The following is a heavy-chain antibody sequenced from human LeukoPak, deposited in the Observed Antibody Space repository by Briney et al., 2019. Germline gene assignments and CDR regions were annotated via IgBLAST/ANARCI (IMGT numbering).Heavy chain of an antibody. CDR3: ARTSSGWSSWGEYYYYYMDV. CDR1: GYTFTGYY. CDR2: INTNTGNP. Sequence: ASVKVSCKASGYTFTGYYMHWVRQAPGQGLEWMGWINTNTGNPTYAQGFTGRFVFSLDTSVSTTYLQISSLKAEDTAVYYCARTSSGWSSWGEYYYYYMDVWGKGTTVTVSS. V-gene: IGHV7-4-1*02. D-gene: IGHD6-19*01. J-gene: IGHJ6*03.